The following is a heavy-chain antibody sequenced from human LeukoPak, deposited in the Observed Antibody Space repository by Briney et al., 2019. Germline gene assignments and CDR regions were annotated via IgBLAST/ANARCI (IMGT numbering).Heavy chain of an antibody. CDR3: AKEGTRGSYFYYYYMDV. D-gene: IGHD1-26*01. V-gene: IGHV3-30*02. CDR1: GFTSSSYG. CDR2: IRYDGSNK. J-gene: IGHJ6*03. Sequence: PGGSLRLSCAASGFTSSSYGMHWVRQAPGKGLEWVAFIRYDGSNKYYADSVKGRFTISRDNSKNTLYLQMNSLRAEDTAVYYCAKEGTRGSYFYYYYMDVWGKGTTVTISS.